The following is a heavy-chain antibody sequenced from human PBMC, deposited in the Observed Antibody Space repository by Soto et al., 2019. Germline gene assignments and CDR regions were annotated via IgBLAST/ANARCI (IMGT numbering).Heavy chain of an antibody. CDR1: GGSFSGYY. CDR3: ARGRGECSGGSCYPESFYYDYGMDV. CDR2: INHSGST. D-gene: IGHD2-15*01. Sequence: SETLSLTCAVYGGSFSGYYWSWIRQPQGKGLAWIGEINHSGSTNYNPSLKSRVTISVDTSKNQFSLKRSSVTGADTAVYYCARGRGECSGGSCYPESFYYDYGMDVWGQGTTVTVSS. V-gene: IGHV4-34*01. J-gene: IGHJ6*02.